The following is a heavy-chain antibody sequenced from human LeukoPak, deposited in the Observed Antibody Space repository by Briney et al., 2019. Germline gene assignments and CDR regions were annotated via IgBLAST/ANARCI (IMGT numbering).Heavy chain of an antibody. J-gene: IGHJ6*03. CDR2: IYYSGST. V-gene: IGHV4-39*07. CDR3: AREGDGVVAALGYMDV. CDR1: GGSISSSSYY. Sequence: SETLSLTCTVSGGSISSSSYYWGWIRQPPGKGLEWIGSIYYSGSTYYNPSLKSRVTISVDTSKNQFSLKLSSVTAADTAVYYCAREGDGVVAALGYMDVRGKGTTVTVSS. D-gene: IGHD1-26*01.